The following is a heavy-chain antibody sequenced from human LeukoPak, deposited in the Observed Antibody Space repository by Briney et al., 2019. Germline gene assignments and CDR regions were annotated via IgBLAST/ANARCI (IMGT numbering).Heavy chain of an antibody. D-gene: IGHD3-22*01. CDR3: ARGAQTYYDKAPVDY. J-gene: IGHJ4*02. CDR1: GGSISSYY. V-gene: IGHV4-59*12. Sequence: SETLSLTCTVSGGSISSYYWSWIRQPPGKGLEWIGYIYYSGNTNYNPSLKSRVTISVDTSKSQFSLKLNSMTAADTAVYYCARGAQTYYDKAPVDYWGQGTLVTVSS. CDR2: IYYSGNT.